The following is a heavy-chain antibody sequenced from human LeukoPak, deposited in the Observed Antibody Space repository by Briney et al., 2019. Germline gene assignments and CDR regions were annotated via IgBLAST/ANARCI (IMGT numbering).Heavy chain of an antibody. D-gene: IGHD3-10*01. Sequence: GGSLRPSCAPTGFTFSSYSMNGVRQAPGKGLEWLSYISGSSIIYYADSVKGRFTISRDNAKYSLYLQMSGLRDEDTAVYYCASCNYGQFDCWGQGTLVTVSS. CDR2: ISGSSII. V-gene: IGHV3-48*02. CDR3: ASCNYGQFDC. J-gene: IGHJ4*02. CDR1: GFTFSSYS.